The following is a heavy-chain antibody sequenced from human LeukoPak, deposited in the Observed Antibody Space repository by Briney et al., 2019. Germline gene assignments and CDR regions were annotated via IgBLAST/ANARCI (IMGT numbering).Heavy chain of an antibody. V-gene: IGHV4-30-4*08. CDR1: GGSISSYY. J-gene: IGHJ6*02. Sequence: SETLSLTCTVSGGSISSYYWSWIRQPPGKGLEWIGYIYYSGSTYYNPSLKSRVTISVDTSKNQFSLKLSSVTAADTAVYYCARNSYDYYYYYGMDVWGQGTTVTVSS. CDR2: IYYSGST. D-gene: IGHD5-18*01. CDR3: ARNSYDYYYYYGMDV.